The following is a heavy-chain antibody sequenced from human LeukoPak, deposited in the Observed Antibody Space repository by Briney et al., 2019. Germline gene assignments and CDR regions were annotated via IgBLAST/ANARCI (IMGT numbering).Heavy chain of an antibody. Sequence: SETLSLTCTVSGGSISSGSYYWSWIRQPAGKGLEWIGRIYTSGSTNYNPSLKSRVTISVDTSKNQFSLKLSSVTAADTAVYYCARDRVVPAAPEDNWFDPWGQGTLVTVSS. J-gene: IGHJ5*02. CDR2: IYTSGST. D-gene: IGHD2-2*01. CDR1: GGSISSGSYY. CDR3: ARDRVVPAAPEDNWFDP. V-gene: IGHV4-61*02.